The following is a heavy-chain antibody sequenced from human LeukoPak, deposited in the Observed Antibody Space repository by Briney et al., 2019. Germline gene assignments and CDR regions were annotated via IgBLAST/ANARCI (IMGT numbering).Heavy chain of an antibody. CDR2: INWNGGST. J-gene: IGHJ2*01. CDR1: GFSFRTYS. D-gene: IGHD4-23*01. V-gene: IGHV3-20*04. Sequence: GGSLRLSCAASGFSFRTYSMNWVRQAPGKGLEWVSGINWNGGSTGYADSVKGQFTISRDNAKNSLYLQMNSLRAEDTALYYCARDSGGNFHWYFDLWGRGTLVTVSS. CDR3: ARDSGGNFHWYFDL.